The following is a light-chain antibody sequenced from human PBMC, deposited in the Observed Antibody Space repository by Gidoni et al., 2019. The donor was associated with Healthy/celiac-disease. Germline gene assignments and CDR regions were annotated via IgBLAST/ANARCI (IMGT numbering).Light chain of an antibody. J-gene: IGKJ2*04. V-gene: IGKV3-20*01. CDR1: QIVSSSY. CDR3: QQYGSSPRS. Sequence: EIVLTQSPGTLSLSPGERATLSCRASQIVSSSYLAWYQQKPGQAPRLLIYGASSRATGIPDRFSGSGSGTDFTLTISRLEPEDFAVYYCQQYGSSPRSFXQXTKLXIK. CDR2: GAS.